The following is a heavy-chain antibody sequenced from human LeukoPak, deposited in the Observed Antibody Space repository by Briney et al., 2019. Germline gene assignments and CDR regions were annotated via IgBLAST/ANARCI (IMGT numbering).Heavy chain of an antibody. CDR2: IYTNGST. V-gene: IGHV4-4*09. CDR1: GGSISSHY. J-gene: IGHJ6*03. D-gene: IGHD2-2*01. Sequence: SETLSLTCTVSGGSISSHYWSWIRQPPGKGLEWIGYIYTNGSTNYNPSLKSRVAISVDTSKNQLSLKLTSVTAADTAVYYCARRSYQPYYMDVWGKGTTVSVSS. CDR3: ARRSYQPYYMDV.